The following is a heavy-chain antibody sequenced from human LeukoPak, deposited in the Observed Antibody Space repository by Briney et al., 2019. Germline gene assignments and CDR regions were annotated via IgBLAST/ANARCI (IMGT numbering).Heavy chain of an antibody. CDR1: GITLSDYW. CDR3: VRGGHKLDIETSRYYYGLDV. CDR2: IESDGSRT. J-gene: IGHJ6*02. Sequence: GGSLRLSCAASGITLSDYWMYWVRQGPGRGLVHVSRIESDGSRTVYADSVKGRFTISRDNAKNTMYLQMNSLRAEDTAVYYCVRGGHKLDIETSRYYYGLDVWGQGTTVTVSS. D-gene: IGHD2-2*03. V-gene: IGHV3-74*03.